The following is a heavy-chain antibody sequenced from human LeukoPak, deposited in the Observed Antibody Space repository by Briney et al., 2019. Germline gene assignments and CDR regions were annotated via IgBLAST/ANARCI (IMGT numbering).Heavy chain of an antibody. CDR3: ARDSSGYSGYEGAFDI. V-gene: IGHV4-59*01. CDR1: GGSISSYY. D-gene: IGHD5-12*01. CDR2: IYYSGST. Sequence: SETLSLTCTVSGGSISSYYWTWIRQPPGKGLEWIGYIYYSGSTNYNPSLKSRVTISVDTSKNQFSLKLSSVTAADTAVYYCARDSSGYSGYEGAFDIWGQGTMVTVSS. J-gene: IGHJ3*02.